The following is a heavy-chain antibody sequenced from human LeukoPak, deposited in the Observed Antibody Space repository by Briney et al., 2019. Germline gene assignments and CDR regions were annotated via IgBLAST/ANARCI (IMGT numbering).Heavy chain of an antibody. CDR1: GFTFSSYG. V-gene: IGHV3-23*01. CDR3: AKDLMYYYDSSGFVNDY. J-gene: IGHJ4*02. D-gene: IGHD3-22*01. CDR2: ISGSGGST. Sequence: GGFLRLSCAASGFTFSSYGMSWVRQAPGKGLEWVSAISGSGGSTYYADSVKGRFTISRDNSKNTLYLQMNSLRAEDTALYYCAKDLMYYYDSSGFVNDYWGQGTLVTVSS.